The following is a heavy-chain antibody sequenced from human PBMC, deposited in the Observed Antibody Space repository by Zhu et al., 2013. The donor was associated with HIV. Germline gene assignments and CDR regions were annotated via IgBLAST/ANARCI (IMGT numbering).Heavy chain of an antibody. J-gene: IGHJ6*02. V-gene: IGHV1-18*01. CDR3: ARESAADYYYYYGMDV. Sequence: QVQLVQSGAEVKKPGASVKVSCKASGYTSTSYGISWVRQAPGQGLEWMGWISAYNGNTNYAQKLQGRVTMTTDTSASTAYMELRSLRSDDTAVYYCARESAADYYYYYGMDVWGQGTTVTVSS. D-gene: IGHD6-13*01. CDR1: GYTSTSYG. CDR2: ISAYNGNT.